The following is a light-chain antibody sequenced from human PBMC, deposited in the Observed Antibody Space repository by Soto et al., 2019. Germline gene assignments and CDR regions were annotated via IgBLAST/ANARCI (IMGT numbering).Light chain of an antibody. J-gene: IGLJ1*01. V-gene: IGLV2-14*02. CDR2: EGH. CDR3: SSYAGSKNFV. CDR1: SGVVGSFSL. Sequence: QSVLAQPASVSGSPGQSITISCTGTSGVVGSFSLVSWYQQHPGKAPKVMISEGHRRPSGVPDRFYGSKSGNTASLTVSGLQAEDEADYYCSSYAGSKNFVFGTGTKVTVL.